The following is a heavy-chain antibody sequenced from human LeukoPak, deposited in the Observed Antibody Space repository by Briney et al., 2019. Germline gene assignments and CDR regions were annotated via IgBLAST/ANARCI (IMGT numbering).Heavy chain of an antibody. CDR3: AREFRVVMTAFLDY. D-gene: IGHD2-21*02. Sequence: ASVKVSCKASGYTFTGYYMHWVRQAPGQGLEWVGWINPNSGGTNYAQKFQGRVTMTRDTSVSTAYMELTSLRSDDTAVYFCAREFRVVMTAFLDYWGQGTLVIVSS. V-gene: IGHV1-2*02. CDR1: GYTFTGYY. J-gene: IGHJ4*02. CDR2: INPNSGGT.